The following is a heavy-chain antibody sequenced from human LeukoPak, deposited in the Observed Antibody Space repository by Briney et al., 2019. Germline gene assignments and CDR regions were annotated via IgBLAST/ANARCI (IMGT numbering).Heavy chain of an antibody. J-gene: IGHJ4*02. V-gene: IGHV1-18*01. D-gene: IGHD3-22*01. CDR2: ISPENGDT. CDR1: GYTFVNFD. CDR3: ARGGFDMIVVVPDDY. Sequence: ASVSVSCKASGYTFVNFDLIWVRQAPGQGLEWMGWISPENGDTNYAQTFQDRVTMTTDTSTSTAYMELRSLRSDDTAVYYCARGGFDMIVVVPDDYWGQETLVTVSS.